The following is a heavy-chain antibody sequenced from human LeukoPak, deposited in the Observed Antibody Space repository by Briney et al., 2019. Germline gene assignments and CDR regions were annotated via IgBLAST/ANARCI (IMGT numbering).Heavy chain of an antibody. Sequence: GESLKISCKASGYTFTKQWIGWVRQMPGKGLEWMGVIYPGDSDTRYSPSFQGQVTISADKSISTAYLQWSSLKASDTAMYYCARSGGFLGWFDPWGQGTLVTVSS. CDR1: GYTFTKQW. V-gene: IGHV5-51*01. D-gene: IGHD3-10*01. J-gene: IGHJ5*02. CDR2: IYPGDSDT. CDR3: ARSGGFLGWFDP.